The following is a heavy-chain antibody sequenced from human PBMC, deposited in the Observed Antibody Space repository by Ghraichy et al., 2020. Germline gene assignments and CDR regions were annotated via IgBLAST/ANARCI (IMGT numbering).Heavy chain of an antibody. Sequence: SETLSLTCTVSGGSISSTTYCWGWIRQPPGKGLEWIGSMYYSGSTYYNPSLKSHITISVDTSKNQFSLRLSYVTAADTAVYYCAGYYGGGDYFHYWGQGTLVTVSS. V-gene: IGHV4-39*01. CDR3: AGYYGGGDYFHY. J-gene: IGHJ4*02. CDR1: GGSISSTTYC. D-gene: IGHD2-21*01. CDR2: MYYSGST.